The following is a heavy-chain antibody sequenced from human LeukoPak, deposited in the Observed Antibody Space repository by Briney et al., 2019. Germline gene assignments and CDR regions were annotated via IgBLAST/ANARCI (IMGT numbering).Heavy chain of an antibody. V-gene: IGHV4-39*01. CDR3: AIQNCSGGSCYSYYYYGMDV. D-gene: IGHD2-15*01. CDR2: IYYSGST. CDR1: GGSISSSSYY. J-gene: IGHJ6*02. Sequence: PSETLSLTCTVSGGSISSSSYYWGWIRQPPGKGLEWIGSIYYSGSTYYNPSLKSRVTISVDTSKNQFSLKLSSVTAADTAVYYCAIQNCSGGSCYSYYYYGMDVWGQGTTVTVSS.